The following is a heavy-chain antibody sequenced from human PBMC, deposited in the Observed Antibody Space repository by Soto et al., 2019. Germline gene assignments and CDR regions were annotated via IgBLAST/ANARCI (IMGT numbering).Heavy chain of an antibody. V-gene: IGHV3-30-3*01. J-gene: IGHJ4*02. CDR3: ARDGGIVGVCDY. Sequence: GGALRPSCAASGFTFSSYAMHWVRQAPGKGLEWVAVISYDGSNKYYADSVKGRFTISRDNSKKTLYLQMNSLRAEDTAVYYCARDGGIVGVCDYWGQGT. D-gene: IGHD1-26*01. CDR2: ISYDGSNK. CDR1: GFTFSSYA.